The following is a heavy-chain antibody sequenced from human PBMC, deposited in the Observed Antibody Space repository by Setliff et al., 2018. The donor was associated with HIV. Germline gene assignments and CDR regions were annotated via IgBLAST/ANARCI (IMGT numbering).Heavy chain of an antibody. CDR1: GGTFSSYS. Sequence: SVKVSCKASGGTFSSYSINWVRQAPGQGLEWMGGIIPIYGTPIYAQKFQGRVTITADESTSTAYMELSSLRSEDTAKYYCARGATITYYFDYWGQGTLVTVSS. V-gene: IGHV1-69*13. D-gene: IGHD5-12*01. CDR2: IIPIYGTP. CDR3: ARGATITYYFDY. J-gene: IGHJ4*02.